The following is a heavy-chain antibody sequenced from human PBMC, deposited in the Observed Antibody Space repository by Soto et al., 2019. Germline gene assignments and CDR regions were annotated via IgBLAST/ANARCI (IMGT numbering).Heavy chain of an antibody. Sequence: PSETLSLTCAVHGGTFSAYYWTWVRQAPGKGLEWIGEINHRGSANYNPSLKSRVTMSLDTSKNQYSLRLSSVTAADTAVYFCAGMFWFGDLFFDYWGPGTLVTVSS. D-gene: IGHD3-10*01. CDR1: GGTFSAYY. CDR3: AGMFWFGDLFFDY. J-gene: IGHJ4*02. CDR2: INHRGSA. V-gene: IGHV4-34*08.